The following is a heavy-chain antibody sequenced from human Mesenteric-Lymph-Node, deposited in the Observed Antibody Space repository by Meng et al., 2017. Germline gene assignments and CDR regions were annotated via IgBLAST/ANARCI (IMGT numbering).Heavy chain of an antibody. Sequence: EVQLVESGGVMVEPGVSLRPSCAASGFTFTDHYMDWVRQDPGKGLEWVGRITNTPNRYPTNYAASVKGRFTISRDDSKNSLYLEMNSLKIEDAAVYYCARDTSTSLDYWGQGALVTVSS. V-gene: IGHV3-72*01. CDR2: ITNTPNRYPT. CDR1: GFTFTDHY. D-gene: IGHD2/OR15-2a*01. CDR3: ARDTSTSLDY. J-gene: IGHJ4*02.